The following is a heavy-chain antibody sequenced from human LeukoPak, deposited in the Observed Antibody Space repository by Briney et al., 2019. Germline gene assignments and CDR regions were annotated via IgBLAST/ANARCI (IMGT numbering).Heavy chain of an antibody. Sequence: SETLSLTCTVSGGSISSYYWSWIRQPPGKGLEWIGYIFDNGNTNYNPSPQSRVTISIDTSKNQLSLRLTSVAAADTAVYYCARGAYYYDSRDLGQGTLVTVSS. CDR2: IFDNGNT. V-gene: IGHV4-59*01. CDR3: ARGAYYYDSRD. J-gene: IGHJ4*02. D-gene: IGHD3-22*01. CDR1: GGSISSYY.